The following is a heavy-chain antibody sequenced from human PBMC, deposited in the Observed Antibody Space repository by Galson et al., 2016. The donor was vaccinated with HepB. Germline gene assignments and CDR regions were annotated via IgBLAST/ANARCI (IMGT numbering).Heavy chain of an antibody. CDR3: ARPYCSGGRCYLDY. J-gene: IGHJ4*02. CDR1: GYSFTSYW. CDR2: IYPGDSNT. V-gene: IGHV5-51*01. D-gene: IGHD2-15*01. Sequence: QSGAEVKKPGESLRISCKGSGYSFTSYWIGWVRQMPGKGLEWMGIIYPGDSNTKYSPSFQGQVTLSADKSISTAHLQWSSLKASDSGMYYCARPYCSGGRCYLDYWGQGTLVTVSS.